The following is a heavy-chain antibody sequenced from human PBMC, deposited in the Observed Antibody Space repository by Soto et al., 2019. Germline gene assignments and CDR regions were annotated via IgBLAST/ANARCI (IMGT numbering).Heavy chain of an antibody. CDR2: ISAYNGNT. D-gene: IGHD3-3*01. Sequence: QVQLVQSGAEVKKPGASVKVSCKASGYTFTTYGISWVRQAPGQGLEWMGWISAYNGNTNYAQKLQGRLTMTTDTATSTAYMEVRSLRSDATAVYHCARDWAHNDFWSGYYHFDYWGQGTLVTVSS. CDR3: ARDWAHNDFWSGYYHFDY. CDR1: GYTFTTYG. V-gene: IGHV1-18*01. J-gene: IGHJ4*02.